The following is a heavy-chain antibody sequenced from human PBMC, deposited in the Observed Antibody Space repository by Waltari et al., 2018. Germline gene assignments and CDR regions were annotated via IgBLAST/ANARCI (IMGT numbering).Heavy chain of an antibody. J-gene: IGHJ4*02. Sequence: EVQLVESGGGLIQPGGSLRLPRLASGVSVSNNYMTWLRQAPGKGLELVSLIYSGGTTYYADSVRGRFTISRDGSKNTVYLQMNSLRAEDTAVYFCARNQVETALGYWGQGTLVTVSS. CDR2: IYSGGTT. CDR1: GVSVSNNY. V-gene: IGHV3-53*01. D-gene: IGHD2-21*02. CDR3: ARNQVETALGY.